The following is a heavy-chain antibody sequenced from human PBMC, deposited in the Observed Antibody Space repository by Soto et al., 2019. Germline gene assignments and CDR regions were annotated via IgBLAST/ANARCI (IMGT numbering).Heavy chain of an antibody. Sequence: EVQLVESGGGLVQPGGSLTLSCAASGFTFSSYWMSWVRQAPGKGLEWVANIKPDGSETNYVDSAKGRFTISRDNAKDALYLRMNRLRAEDTAVYYCARDGDYHSSWYGGKKWGQGSLVTVSS. J-gene: IGHJ4*02. D-gene: IGHD3-22*01. V-gene: IGHV3-7*01. CDR3: ARDGDYHSSWYGGKK. CDR2: IKPDGSET. CDR1: GFTFSSYW.